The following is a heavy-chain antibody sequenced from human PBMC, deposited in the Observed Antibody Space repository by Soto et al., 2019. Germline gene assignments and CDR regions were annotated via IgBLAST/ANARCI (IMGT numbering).Heavy chain of an antibody. V-gene: IGHV4-4*07. CDR1: GGSINTFY. D-gene: IGHD5-12*01. CDR3: AREGSYSAYNFAHGIQLWSFDF. J-gene: IGHJ4*02. Sequence: SETLSLTCTVSGGSINTFYWSWVRQPAGKGLEWIGRIFSSGSTSFNPSLKSRVAMSVDTSKNHFSLNLSSVTAADMAVYYCAREGSYSAYNFAHGIQLWSFDFWGQGALVTVSS. CDR2: IFSSGST.